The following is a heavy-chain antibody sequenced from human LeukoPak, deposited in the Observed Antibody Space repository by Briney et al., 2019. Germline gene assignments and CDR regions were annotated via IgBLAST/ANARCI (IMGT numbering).Heavy chain of an antibody. CDR1: GYTFTGYY. D-gene: IGHD2/OR15-2a*01. V-gene: IGHV1-2*06. Sequence: ASVKVSCKASGYTFTGYYMHWVRQAPGQGLEWMGRINPNSGGTNYAQKFQGRVTMTRDTSISTAYMELSRLRSDDTAEYYCARGAVMSRGFDYWGQGTLVTVSS. CDR2: INPNSGGT. CDR3: ARGAVMSRGFDY. J-gene: IGHJ4*02.